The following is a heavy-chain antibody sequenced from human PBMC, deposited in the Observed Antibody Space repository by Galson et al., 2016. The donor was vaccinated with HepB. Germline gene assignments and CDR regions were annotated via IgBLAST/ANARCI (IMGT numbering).Heavy chain of an antibody. CDR3: ARDWRGSGSYNPYYYYGMDV. V-gene: IGHV3-7*03. Sequence: SLRLSCAASGFSLSSYWMSWVRQAPGRGLEWVANIKQDGSEKYYVDSVKGRFTISRDNSKNTLYLEMNSLRAEDKAVYYCARDWRGSGSYNPYYYYGMDVWGQGTTVTVSS. J-gene: IGHJ6*02. CDR2: IKQDGSEK. D-gene: IGHD3-10*01. CDR1: GFSLSSYW.